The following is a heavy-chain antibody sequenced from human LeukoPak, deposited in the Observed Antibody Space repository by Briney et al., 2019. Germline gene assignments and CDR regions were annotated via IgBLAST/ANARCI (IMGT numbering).Heavy chain of an antibody. CDR2: IRYDGSNK. J-gene: IGHJ4*02. CDR3: AAVGHSSSPLPFDY. Sequence: PGGSLRLSCAASGFTFSSYGMHWVRQAPGKGLEWVAFIRYDGSNKYYADSVKGRFTISRDNSKNTLYLQMNSLRAEYTAVYYCAAVGHSSSPLPFDYWGQGTLVTVSS. V-gene: IGHV3-30*02. D-gene: IGHD6-13*01. CDR1: GFTFSSYG.